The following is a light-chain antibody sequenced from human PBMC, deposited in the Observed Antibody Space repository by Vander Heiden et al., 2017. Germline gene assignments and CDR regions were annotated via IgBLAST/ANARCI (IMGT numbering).Light chain of an antibody. Sequence: SALTQPASVSGSPGQSITISCTGTSSDVGGYNYVSWYQQHPGKAPQLMIYDVSNRPSGVSNRFSGSKSGNTASLTISGLQSEDEADYYCSSYTSSSTLDVVFGGGTKLTVL. CDR2: DVS. V-gene: IGLV2-14*01. J-gene: IGLJ2*01. CDR3: SSYTSSSTLDVV. CDR1: SSDVGGYNY.